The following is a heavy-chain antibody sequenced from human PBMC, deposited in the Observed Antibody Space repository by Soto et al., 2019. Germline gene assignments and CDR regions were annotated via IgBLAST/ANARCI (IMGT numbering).Heavy chain of an antibody. D-gene: IGHD4-17*01. CDR1: GGSFSGYS. CDR2: INHSGGT. V-gene: IGHV4-34*01. J-gene: IGHJ4*02. CDR3: ARAPTTVTTAYYFDY. Sequence: PSETLSLTCTVSGGSFSGYSWTWIRQPPGQGLEWIGEINHSGGTHYSLSLKSRVTISIDTSKNQFSLNLSSVTAADTAVYYCARAPTTVTTAYYFDYWGQGTLVTVSS.